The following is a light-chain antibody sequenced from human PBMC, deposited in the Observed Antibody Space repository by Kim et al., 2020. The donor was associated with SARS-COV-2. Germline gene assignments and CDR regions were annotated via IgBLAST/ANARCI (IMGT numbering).Light chain of an antibody. Sequence: SSELTQDPAVSVALGQTVRITCQGDGLRRYYASWYQQRPGQAPLLVIYDQNTRPSGIPERFSGSSSGNTASLTSTGAQAEDEADYFCHSRDSSGTRRVFGGGTKVTVL. V-gene: IGLV3-19*01. CDR3: HSRDSSGTRRV. J-gene: IGLJ3*02. CDR2: DQN. CDR1: GLRRYY.